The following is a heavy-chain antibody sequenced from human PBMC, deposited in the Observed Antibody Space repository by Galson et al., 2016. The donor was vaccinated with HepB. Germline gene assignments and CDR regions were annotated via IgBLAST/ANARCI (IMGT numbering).Heavy chain of an antibody. CDR1: GFTFSSYT. V-gene: IGHV3-21*04. J-gene: IGHJ6*02. CDR2: ISSISTYM. CDR3: ARDLSSGYYGSSGYYYYYYGMDV. D-gene: IGHD3-22*01. Sequence: SLRLSCAASGFTFSSYTINWVRQAPGKGLEWVSSISSISTYMYYADSVKGRFTISRDNAKNSLYLQMNSLRAEDTAVYYCARDLSSGYYGSSGYYYYYYGMDVWGQGTTVTVSS.